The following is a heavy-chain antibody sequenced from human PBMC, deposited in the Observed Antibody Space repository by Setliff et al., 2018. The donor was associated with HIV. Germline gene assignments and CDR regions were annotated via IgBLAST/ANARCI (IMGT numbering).Heavy chain of an antibody. CDR3: VRDITTCWDV. CDR1: GFTFRNYW. CDR2: IDGDGSGT. D-gene: IGHD4-4*01. V-gene: IGHV3-74*01. Sequence: GESLKISCAASGFTFRNYWMHWVRQAPGKGLVWVSRIDGDGSGTSYADSVQGRFTISRDNAKNTLYLQMNSLKAEDTAVYYCVRDITTCWDVWGQGTTVTVSS. J-gene: IGHJ6*02.